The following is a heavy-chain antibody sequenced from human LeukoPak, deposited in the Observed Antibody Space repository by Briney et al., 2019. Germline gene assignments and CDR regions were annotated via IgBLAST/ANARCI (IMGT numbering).Heavy chain of an antibody. Sequence: GGSLRLSCAASGFTFSSYGMHWVRQAPGKGLEWVAFIRYDGSNKYYADSVKGRFTISRDNSKNTLYLQMNSLRAEDTAVYYCAKELTNWNRGIPDYWGQGTLVTVSS. D-gene: IGHD1-1*01. CDR1: GFTFSSYG. J-gene: IGHJ4*02. V-gene: IGHV3-30*02. CDR3: AKELTNWNRGIPDY. CDR2: IRYDGSNK.